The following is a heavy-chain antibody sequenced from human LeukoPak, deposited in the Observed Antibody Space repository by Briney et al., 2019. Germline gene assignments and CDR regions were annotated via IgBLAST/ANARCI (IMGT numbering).Heavy chain of an antibody. J-gene: IGHJ3*02. CDR2: ISSSSIYR. Sequence: GGSLRLSCAASGLSFSTYSMNWVRQAPGKGLEWVSSISSSSIYRYYADSVKGRFTISRDNAKNSLYLQMNSLRAEDTAVYYCARPKYYYDSSGYSLGAFDIWGQGTMVTVSS. CDR3: ARPKYYYDSSGYSLGAFDI. CDR1: GLSFSTYS. V-gene: IGHV3-21*01. D-gene: IGHD3-22*01.